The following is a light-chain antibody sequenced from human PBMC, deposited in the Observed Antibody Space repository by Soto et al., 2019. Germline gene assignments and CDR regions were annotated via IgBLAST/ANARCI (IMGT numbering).Light chain of an antibody. Sequence: QSVLTQPRSVSGSPGQSVTISCTGTSSDVGGYNYVSWYQHHPGKAPKSMIYDVSKWPSGVPDRFSGSKSGNTASLTISGLQAEDEADYYCRSYAGSYTWVFGGGTKVTVL. CDR2: DVS. CDR1: SSDVGGYNY. V-gene: IGLV2-11*01. CDR3: RSYAGSYTWV. J-gene: IGLJ3*02.